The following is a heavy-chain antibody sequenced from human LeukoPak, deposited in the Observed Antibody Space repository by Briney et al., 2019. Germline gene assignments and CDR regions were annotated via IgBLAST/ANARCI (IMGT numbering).Heavy chain of an antibody. CDR3: ARDTSGYYAMDV. CDR1: GFTVSSNY. CDR2: IYGGGGT. Sequence: PGGSLRLSCAASGFTVSSNYMSWVRQASGKGLEWVSVIYGGGGTYYADSVTGRFTISRDHSKNTVYLQMNSLRAEDTAVYYCARDTSGYYAMDVWGQGTTVTVSS. D-gene: IGHD2-2*01. V-gene: IGHV3-53*01. J-gene: IGHJ6*02.